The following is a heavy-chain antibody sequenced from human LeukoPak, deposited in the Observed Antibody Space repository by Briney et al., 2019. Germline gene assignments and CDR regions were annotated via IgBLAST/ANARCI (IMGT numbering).Heavy chain of an antibody. CDR3: ARVGDYGSGSIYFDY. Sequence: PGRSLRLSCAASGFTFSSHAMHWVRQAPGKGLEWVAVISYDGSNKYYADSVKGRFTISRDNSKNTLYLQMNSLRAEDTAVYYCARVGDYGSGSIYFDYWGQGTLVTVSS. CDR2: ISYDGSNK. D-gene: IGHD3-10*01. CDR1: GFTFSSHA. J-gene: IGHJ4*02. V-gene: IGHV3-30-3*01.